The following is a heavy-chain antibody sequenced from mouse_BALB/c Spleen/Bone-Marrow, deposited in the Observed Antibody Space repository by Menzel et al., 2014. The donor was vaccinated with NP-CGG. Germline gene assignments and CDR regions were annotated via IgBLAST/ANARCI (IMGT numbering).Heavy chain of an antibody. Sequence: VQLQQSGAELVRPGASVKLSGKASGYTFTSYWINWGKQRPGQGLEWIGNIYPSDSYTNYNQKFKDKATLTVDKSSSTAYMQLSSPTSEDSAVYYCTRVRGYGSRAWFAYWGQGTLVTVSA. V-gene: IGHV1-69*02. CDR2: IYPSDSYT. J-gene: IGHJ3*01. D-gene: IGHD1-1*01. CDR1: GYTFTSYW. CDR3: TRVRGYGSRAWFAY.